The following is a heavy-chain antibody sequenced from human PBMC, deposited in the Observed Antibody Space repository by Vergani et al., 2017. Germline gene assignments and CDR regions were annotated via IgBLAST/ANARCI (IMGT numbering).Heavy chain of an antibody. V-gene: IGHV1-18*01. CDR2: ISAYNGNT. CDR1: GYTFTSYG. D-gene: IGHD1-26*01. J-gene: IGHJ3*02. Sequence: QVQLVQSGAEVKKPGASVKVSCKASGYTFTSYGISWVRQAPGQGLEWMGWISAYNGNTKYSQKFQGRVTITRDTSASTAYMELSSLRSEDTAVYYCASGGSYLWAFDIWGQGTMVTVSS. CDR3: ASGGSYLWAFDI.